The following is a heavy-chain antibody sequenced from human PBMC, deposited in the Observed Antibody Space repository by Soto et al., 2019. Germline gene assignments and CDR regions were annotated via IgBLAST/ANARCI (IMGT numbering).Heavy chain of an antibody. CDR3: ARVWGALSYGSGNGY. CDR1: GGSFSGYY. CDR2: INHSGST. V-gene: IGHV4-34*01. Sequence: QVQLQQWGAGLLKPSETLSLTCAVYGGSFSGYYWSWIRQPPGKGLEWIGEINHSGSTNYNPSLKSRVTISVDTSKNQFSLKLSSVTAADTAVYYCARVWGALSYGSGNGYWGQGTLVTVSS. D-gene: IGHD3-10*01. J-gene: IGHJ4*02.